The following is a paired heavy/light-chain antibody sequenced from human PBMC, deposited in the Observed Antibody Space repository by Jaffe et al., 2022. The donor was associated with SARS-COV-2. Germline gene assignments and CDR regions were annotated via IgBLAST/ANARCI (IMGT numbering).Light chain of an antibody. CDR1: SSDVGAYNY. J-gene: IGLJ2*01. V-gene: IGLV2-14*03. CDR3: SSFTSSTTVV. CDR2: DVS. Sequence: QSALTQPASVSGSPGQSITISCTGTSSDVGAYNYVSWYQHHPGKAPKLMIFDVSNRPSGVSNRFSGSKSGNTASLTISGLQAEDGAVYYCSSFTSSTTVVFGGGTELTVL.
Heavy chain of an antibody. CDR1: GGSVSSYSYY. CDR2: IFYSGST. V-gene: IGHV4-61*01. CDR3: ARNWGVSYGSGSYFDY. J-gene: IGHJ4*02. D-gene: IGHD3-10*01. Sequence: QVQLQESGPGLVKPSETLSLTCTVSGGSVSSYSYYWSWIRRPPGKGLEWIGYIFYSGSTNYNPSLRSRVTMSIETSINQFSLRLSSVTAADTAVYYCARNWGVSYGSGSYFDYWGQGTPVTVSS.